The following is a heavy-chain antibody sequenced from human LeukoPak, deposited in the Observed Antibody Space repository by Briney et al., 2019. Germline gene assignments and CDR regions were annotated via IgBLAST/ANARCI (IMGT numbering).Heavy chain of an antibody. CDR1: GYSFTSYW. J-gene: IGHJ5*02. CDR3: AKQRFTTRAYAGNWFDP. Sequence: GEFLKISCMCSGYSFTSYWIGWVRQMPGKGLEWMGIIYPGDSDTRYSPSFQGQVNISADKSISTANLQWCSLKASDTATYYCAKQRFTTRAYAGNWFDPWGQGTLVTVSS. V-gene: IGHV5-51*01. D-gene: IGHD3-16*01. CDR2: IYPGDSDT.